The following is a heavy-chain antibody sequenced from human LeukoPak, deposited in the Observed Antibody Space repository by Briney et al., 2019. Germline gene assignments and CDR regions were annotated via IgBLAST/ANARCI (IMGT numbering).Heavy chain of an antibody. CDR3: ARGERYTSDWDGAFDI. D-gene: IGHD6-19*01. J-gene: IGHJ3*02. V-gene: IGHV3-48*04. CDR1: GFTFNSYN. CDR2: ISSSSSTI. Sequence: GGSLRLSCAASGFTFNSYNMNWVRQAPGKGLEWVSYISSSSSTIYYADSVKGRFTISRDNAKNSLYLQMNSLRAEDTAVYYCARGERYTSDWDGAFDIWGQGTMVTVSS.